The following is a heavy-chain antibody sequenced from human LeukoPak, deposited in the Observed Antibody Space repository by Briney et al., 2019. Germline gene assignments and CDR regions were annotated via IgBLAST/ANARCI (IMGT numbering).Heavy chain of an antibody. CDR2: TGPYNGNT. V-gene: IGHV1-18*01. D-gene: IGHD1/OR15-1a*01. CDR1: GYTFTSYA. J-gene: IGHJ6*03. CDR3: ARQDPGTSTTSSYFYYYMDV. Sequence: ASVKVSCKASGYTFTSYAMNWVRQAPGQGLEWMGWTGPYNGNTNYAHKLQGRVTLTTDPSTSTAYMELRSLTSDDTAVYYCARQDPGTSTTSSYFYYYMDVRGEGTSVTDTS.